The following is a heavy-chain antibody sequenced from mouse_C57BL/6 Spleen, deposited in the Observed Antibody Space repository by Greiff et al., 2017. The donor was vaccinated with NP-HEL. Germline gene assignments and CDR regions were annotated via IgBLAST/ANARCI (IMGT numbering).Heavy chain of an antibody. V-gene: IGHV1-54*01. J-gene: IGHJ2*01. CDR2: INPGSGGT. CDR1: GYAFTNYL. D-gene: IGHD1-1*01. CDR3: AREVYGSSLFFDY. Sequence: QVQLQQSGAELVRPGTSVKVSCKASGYAFTNYLIEWVKQRPGQGLEWIGVINPGSGGTNYNEKFKGKATLTADTSSSTAYMQLSSLTSEDSAVYFCAREVYGSSLFFDYWGQGTTLTVSS.